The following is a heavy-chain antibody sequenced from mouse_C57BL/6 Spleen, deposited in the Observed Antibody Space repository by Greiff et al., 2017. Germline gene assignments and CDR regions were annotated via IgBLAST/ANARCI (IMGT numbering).Heavy chain of an antibody. V-gene: IGHV1-58*01. D-gene: IGHD3-3*01. CDR2: IYIGNGYT. J-gene: IGHJ3*01. CDR3: ARGDVGFAY. Sequence: EVQRVESGAELVRPGSSVKMSCKTSGYTFTSYGINWVKQRPGQGLEWIGYIYIGNGYTDYNEKFKGKATLTSDTSSSPAYMQLSSLTSEDSAIYFCARGDVGFAYWGQGTLVTVSA. CDR1: GYTFTSYG.